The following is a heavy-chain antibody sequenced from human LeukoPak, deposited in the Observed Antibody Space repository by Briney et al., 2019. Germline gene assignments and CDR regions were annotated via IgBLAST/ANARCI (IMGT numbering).Heavy chain of an antibody. D-gene: IGHD2-2*01. CDR2: INSDGSST. V-gene: IGHV3-74*01. CDR1: GFTFSSYW. Sequence: GGSLRPSCAASGFTFSSYWMHWVRQAPGKGLVWVSRINSDGSSTSHADSVKGRFTISRDNAKNTLYLQMNSLRAEDTAVYYCARIPYCSSTNCYPSDYWGQGTLVTVSS. J-gene: IGHJ4*02. CDR3: ARIPYCSSTNCYPSDY.